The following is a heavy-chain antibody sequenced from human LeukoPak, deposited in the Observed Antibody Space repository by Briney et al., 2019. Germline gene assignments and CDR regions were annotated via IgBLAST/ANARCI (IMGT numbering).Heavy chain of an antibody. D-gene: IGHD3-22*01. J-gene: IGHJ3*02. CDR1: GFTFSSYA. Sequence: PGGSLRLTCAASGFTFSSYAMSWVRQAPGKGLEWVSAISGSGGSTYYADSVKGRFTISRDNSKNTLYLQMNSLRAEDTAVYYCAKPMIVVRAAFDIWGQGTMVTVSS. V-gene: IGHV3-23*01. CDR2: ISGSGGST. CDR3: AKPMIVVRAAFDI.